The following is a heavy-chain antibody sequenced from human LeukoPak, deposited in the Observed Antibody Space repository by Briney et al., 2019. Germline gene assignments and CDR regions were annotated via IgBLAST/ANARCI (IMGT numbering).Heavy chain of an antibody. Sequence: SETLSLTCTVSGGTVSSDSYYWSWIRQPPGKGLEWLGKIYYSGSTNYKPSLKSRVTISVDTSKNQFLLKLSSVTDADAALYYGARTGVTAIYWGQGTLVTVSS. CDR2: IYYSGST. CDR3: ARTGVTAIY. V-gene: IGHV4-61*01. CDR1: GGTVSSDSYY. D-gene: IGHD2-21*02. J-gene: IGHJ4*02.